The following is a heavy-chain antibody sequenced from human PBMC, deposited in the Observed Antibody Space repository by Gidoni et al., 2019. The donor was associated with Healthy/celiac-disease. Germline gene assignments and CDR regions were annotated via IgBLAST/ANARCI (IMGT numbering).Heavy chain of an antibody. CDR3: ARGWYGLGSTFDY. D-gene: IGHD6-13*01. Sequence: QVQLQQWGAGLLKPSETLSLTCAVYGGSFSGYYWSWIRQPPGKGLEWIGEINHSGSTNYNPSLKSRVTISVDTSKNQFSLKLSSVTAADTAVYYCARGWYGLGSTFDYWGQGTLVTVSS. CDR1: GGSFSGYY. V-gene: IGHV4-34*01. J-gene: IGHJ4*02. CDR2: INHSGST.